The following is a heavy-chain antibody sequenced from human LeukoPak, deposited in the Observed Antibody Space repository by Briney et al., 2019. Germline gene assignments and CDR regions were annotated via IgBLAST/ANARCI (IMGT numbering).Heavy chain of an antibody. CDR2: INQSGRT. Sequence: GSLRLSCAVSGFSFSNAWMNWVRQAPGKGLEWIGEINQSGRTNFNPSLKSRVTMSVDTSKNEFSLKLRSVTAADTAVYYCARRQVGLRRDLWFDPWGQGTLVTVSS. J-gene: IGHJ5*02. D-gene: IGHD2-15*01. CDR1: GFSFSNAW. V-gene: IGHV4-34*01. CDR3: ARRQVGLRRDLWFDP.